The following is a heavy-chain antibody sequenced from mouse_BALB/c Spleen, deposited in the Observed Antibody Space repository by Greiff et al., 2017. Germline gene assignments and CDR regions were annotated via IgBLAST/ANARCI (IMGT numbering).Heavy chain of an antibody. J-gene: IGHJ3*01. V-gene: IGHV5-15*02. D-gene: IGHD2-3*01. Sequence: EVKLMESGGGLVQPGGSRKLSCAASGFTFSDYGMAWVRQAPGKGPEWVAFISNLAYSIYYADTVTGRFTISRENAKNTLYLEMSSLRSEDTAMYYCARGYDGYPWFAYWGQGTLVTVSA. CDR1: GFTFSDYG. CDR2: ISNLAYSI. CDR3: ARGYDGYPWFAY.